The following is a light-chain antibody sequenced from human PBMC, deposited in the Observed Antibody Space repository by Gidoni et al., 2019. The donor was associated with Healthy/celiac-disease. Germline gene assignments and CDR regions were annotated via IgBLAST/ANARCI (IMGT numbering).Light chain of an antibody. CDR3: SSYTSCSTLV. J-gene: IGLJ2*01. V-gene: IGLV2-14*01. Sequence: YALTQPAAVSGSPGQSITISCTGTSSDVGGYNYVSWYQQHPGKAPKLMFYEVSNRPSGVSTRFSGSKSGNTASLTISGLQAEDEADCYCSSYTSCSTLVFGGGTKLTVL. CDR1: SSDVGGYNY. CDR2: EVS.